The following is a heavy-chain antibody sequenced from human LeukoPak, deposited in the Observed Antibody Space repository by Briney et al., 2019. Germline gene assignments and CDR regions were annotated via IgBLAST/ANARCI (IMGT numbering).Heavy chain of an antibody. CDR1: GFTFSRYW. CDR2: IKQDGSEK. V-gene: IGHV3-7*04. D-gene: IGHD3-22*01. Sequence: LAGGSLRLSCTASGFTFSRYWMSWVRQAPGKGLEWLANIKQDGSEKFYADSVKGRFTISRDNAKNSLYLQMNSLRAGDTAVYYCVRGDYHDSNGYYHDVFDIWGQGTMVTVSS. J-gene: IGHJ3*02. CDR3: VRGDYHDSNGYYHDVFDI.